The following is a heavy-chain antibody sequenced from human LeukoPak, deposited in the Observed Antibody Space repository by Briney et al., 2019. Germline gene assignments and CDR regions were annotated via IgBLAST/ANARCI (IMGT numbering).Heavy chain of an antibody. CDR1: GFTFSSYW. Sequence: GGSLKLSCAASGFTFSSYWMSWVRQAPGKGLEWVANIKQDGSEKYYVDSVKGRFTISKDNAKNSLYLQMNSLRAEDTAVYYCARDLSRSFSMIRGLIQHREFDFWGRGTLVTVSS. CDR3: ARDLSRSFSMIRGLIQHREFDF. J-gene: IGHJ4*02. CDR2: IKQDGSEK. V-gene: IGHV3-7*01. D-gene: IGHD3-10*01.